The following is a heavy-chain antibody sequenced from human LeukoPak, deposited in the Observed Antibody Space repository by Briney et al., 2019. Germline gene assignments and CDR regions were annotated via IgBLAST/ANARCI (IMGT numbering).Heavy chain of an antibody. V-gene: IGHV3-23*01. Sequence: GGSLRLSCAASGFTLSRYAMSWVRQAPGKGLEWVSAISGSGGSTYYADTVKCRFTISRDNSKNTRYLQMNSLRAEDTAVYYCAKDARYYYDSSGYYYGYWGQGTLVTVSS. D-gene: IGHD3-22*01. CDR3: AKDARYYYDSSGYYYGY. CDR2: ISGSGGST. CDR1: GFTLSRYA. J-gene: IGHJ4*02.